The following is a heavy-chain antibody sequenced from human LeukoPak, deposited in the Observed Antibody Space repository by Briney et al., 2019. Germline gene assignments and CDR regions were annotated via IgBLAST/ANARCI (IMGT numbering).Heavy chain of an antibody. Sequence: ASVKVSCKASGYTFTSYGISWVRQAPGQGLEWMGWISAYNGNTNYAQKLQGRVTMTTDTSTSTAYMELRSLRSDDTAVYYCARDPDYGDLPSGYYYYYGMDVWGQGTTVTVSS. CDR3: ARDPDYGDLPSGYYYYYGMDV. V-gene: IGHV1-18*01. CDR2: ISAYNGNT. J-gene: IGHJ6*02. D-gene: IGHD4-17*01. CDR1: GYTFTSYG.